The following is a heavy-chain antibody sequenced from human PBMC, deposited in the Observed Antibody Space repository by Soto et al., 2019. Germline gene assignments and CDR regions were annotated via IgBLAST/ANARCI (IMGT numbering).Heavy chain of an antibody. CDR1: EFTFSSYA. D-gene: IGHD2-15*01. J-gene: IGHJ3*02. CDR2: ISGSGGST. V-gene: IGHV3-23*01. Sequence: VGSLRLSCAASEFTFSSYAMSWVRQAPGKGLEWVSGISGSGGSTYYADSVKGRFTISRDNSKNMLYLQMNSLRAEDTAAYYCAPHVSCSGGSCQYDAFAIRGQGTMVTVSS. CDR3: APHVSCSGGSCQYDAFAI.